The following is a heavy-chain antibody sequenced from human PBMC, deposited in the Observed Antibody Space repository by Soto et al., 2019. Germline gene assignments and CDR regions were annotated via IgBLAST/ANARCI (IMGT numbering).Heavy chain of an antibody. CDR2: ISYDGSNK. Sequence: QVQLVESGGGVVQPGRSLRLSCAASGFTFSSYAMHWVRQAPGKGLEWVAVISYDGSNKYYADSVKGRFTISRDNSKNTLYLQMNSLRAEDTAVYYCARASAQQQLALVYYYYGMDVWGQGTTVTVSS. CDR3: ARASAQQQLALVYYYYGMDV. CDR1: GFTFSSYA. J-gene: IGHJ6*02. V-gene: IGHV3-30-3*01. D-gene: IGHD6-13*01.